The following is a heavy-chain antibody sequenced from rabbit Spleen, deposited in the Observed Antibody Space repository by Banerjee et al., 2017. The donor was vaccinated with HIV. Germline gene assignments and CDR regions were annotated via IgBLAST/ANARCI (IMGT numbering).Heavy chain of an antibody. CDR3: ARDVGTGDYIDVYFSL. D-gene: IGHD1-1*01. Sequence: QSLQESGGGLFQPGASLTLTCTASGVSFSFSSFMCWVRQAPGKGLEWIACIEVGSSGFSYFATWAKGRFTISETSSTTVTLQVTRLTAADTATYFCARDVGTGDYIDVYFSLWGQGTLVTVS. CDR2: IEVGSSGFS. V-gene: IGHV1S40*01. J-gene: IGHJ4*01. CDR1: GVSFSFSSF.